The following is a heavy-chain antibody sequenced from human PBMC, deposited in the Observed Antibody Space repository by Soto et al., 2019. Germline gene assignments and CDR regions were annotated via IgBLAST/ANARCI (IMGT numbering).Heavy chain of an antibody. J-gene: IGHJ4*02. V-gene: IGHV3-30*18. CDR3: AKGFGNSWAFDY. D-gene: IGHD1-7*01. CDR1: GFSFSNYG. CDR2: ISNDGSNK. Sequence: GSLRLSCAASGFSFSNYGMHWVRQAPGKGLEWVAFISNDGSNKYYADSVKGRFTISRDNSKNTLYLQMNSLRAEDTAVYYCAKGFGNSWAFDYWGQGTLVTVSS.